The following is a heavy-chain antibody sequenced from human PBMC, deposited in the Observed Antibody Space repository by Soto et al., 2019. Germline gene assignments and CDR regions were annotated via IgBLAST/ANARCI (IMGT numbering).Heavy chain of an antibody. CDR2: ISAYNGNT. D-gene: IGHD3-10*01. CDR1: GYTFTSYG. V-gene: IGHV1-18*01. J-gene: IGHJ6*02. Sequence: ASVKVSCKASGYTFTSYGISWVRQAPGQGLEWMGWISAYNGNTNYAQKLQGRVTMTTDTSTSTAYMELRSLRSDDTAVYYCARGAYYYGSGSYYKAHYGMDVWGQGTTVTVSS. CDR3: ARGAYYYGSGSYYKAHYGMDV.